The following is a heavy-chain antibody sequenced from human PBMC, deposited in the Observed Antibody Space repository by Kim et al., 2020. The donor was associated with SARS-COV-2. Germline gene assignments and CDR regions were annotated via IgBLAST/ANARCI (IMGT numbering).Heavy chain of an antibody. V-gene: IGHV4-30-4*01. CDR3: ARVPQAVAGFYYYYYGMDV. D-gene: IGHD6-19*01. CDR1: GGSISSGEYY. CDR2: IYYSGST. J-gene: IGHJ6*02. Sequence: SETLSLTCTVSGGSISSGEYYWSWIRQPPGKGLEWIGYIYYSGSTYYNPSLKSRVTISVDTSKNQFSLKLSSVTAADTAVYYCARVPQAVAGFYYYYYGMDVWGQGTTVTVSS.